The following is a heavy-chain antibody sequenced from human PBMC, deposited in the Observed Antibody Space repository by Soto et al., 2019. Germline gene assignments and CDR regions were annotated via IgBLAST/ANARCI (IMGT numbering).Heavy chain of an antibody. J-gene: IGHJ3*02. CDR1: GFTFDDYA. CDR3: AKAVVEGKGRGAFDI. D-gene: IGHD2-15*01. Sequence: PGGSLRLSCAASGFTFDDYAMHWVRQAPGKGLEWVSGISWNSGSIGYADSVKGRFTISRDNAKNSLYLQMNSLRAEDTALYYCAKAVVEGKGRGAFDIWGQGTMVTVSS. V-gene: IGHV3-9*01. CDR2: ISWNSGSI.